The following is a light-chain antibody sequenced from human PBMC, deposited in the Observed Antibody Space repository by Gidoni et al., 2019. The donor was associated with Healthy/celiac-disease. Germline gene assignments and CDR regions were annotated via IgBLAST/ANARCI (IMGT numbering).Light chain of an antibody. CDR3: QQYNSPPYT. CDR2: KAS. Sequence: DIQMTQSPSTLSASVGDRVTITCRASQSISSWLAWYQQKPGKAPKLLIYKASSLESGVPSRFSGSGSGTEFTLTISSLQPDDFATYYCQQYNSPPYTFGQGTKLEIE. V-gene: IGKV1-5*03. CDR1: QSISSW. J-gene: IGKJ2*01.